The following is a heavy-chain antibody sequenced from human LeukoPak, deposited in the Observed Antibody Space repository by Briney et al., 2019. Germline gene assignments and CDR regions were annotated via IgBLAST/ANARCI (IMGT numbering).Heavy chain of an antibody. D-gene: IGHD5-18*01. Sequence: PSETLSLTCTVSGGSISGTTYYWGWIRQPPGKGLEWIGTIYYSGSTYYNPSLKSRVTISVDTSKNQFSLKLSSVTAADTAVYYCAKTYRARGYTYGYFDYWGQGTLVTVSS. CDR2: IYYSGST. J-gene: IGHJ4*02. CDR3: AKTYRARGYTYGYFDY. CDR1: GGSISGTTYY. V-gene: IGHV4-39*01.